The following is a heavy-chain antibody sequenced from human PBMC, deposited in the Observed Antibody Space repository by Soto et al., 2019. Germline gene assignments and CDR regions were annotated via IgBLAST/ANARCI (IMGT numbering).Heavy chain of an antibody. V-gene: IGHV3-23*01. CDR1: GFTFSSYA. J-gene: IGHJ4*02. CDR3: AKASGWFGEFDY. CDR2: ISGSGGST. D-gene: IGHD3-10*01. Sequence: EVQLLESGGGLVQPGGSLRLSCAASGFTFSSYAMSWVRQAPGKGLEWVSAISGSGGSTYYADPVKGRFTISRDNSKNTLYLQMNSLRAEDTAVYYCAKASGWFGEFDYWGQGTLVTVSS.